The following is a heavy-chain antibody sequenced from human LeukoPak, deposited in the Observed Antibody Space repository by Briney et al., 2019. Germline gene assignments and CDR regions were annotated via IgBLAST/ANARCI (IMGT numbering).Heavy chain of an antibody. CDR3: ARDPYYDSSGYTYFDY. CDR1: GYTFTSYD. V-gene: IGHV1-8*01. D-gene: IGHD3-22*01. J-gene: IGHJ4*02. Sequence: EAAVNVSCKASGYTFTSYDINWVRQATGQGLDWMGWMNPNSGNTGYAQKFQGRVTMTRNTSISTAYMELSSLRSDDTAVYYCARDPYYDSSGYTYFDYWGQGTLVTVSS. CDR2: MNPNSGNT.